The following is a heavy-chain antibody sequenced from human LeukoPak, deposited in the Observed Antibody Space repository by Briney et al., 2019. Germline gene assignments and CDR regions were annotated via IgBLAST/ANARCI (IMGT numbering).Heavy chain of an antibody. CDR2: VYYSGST. D-gene: IGHD6-19*01. CDR1: SGSISSFY. Sequence: SETLSLTCTVSSGSISSFYWTWIRQPPGRGLEWIGYVYYSGSTNYSPSLKSRVTISLDTSKSQFSLKVNSVAAADTAVYYCARGQPQRYSSGWYVNWFDPWGQGTLVTVSS. V-gene: IGHV4-59*01. CDR3: ARGQPQRYSSGWYVNWFDP. J-gene: IGHJ5*02.